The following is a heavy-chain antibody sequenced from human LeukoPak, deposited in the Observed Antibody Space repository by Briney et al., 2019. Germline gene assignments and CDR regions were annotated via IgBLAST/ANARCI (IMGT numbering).Heavy chain of an antibody. CDR2: IYSIGTT. CDR3: ARWYCSSTSCYYDY. Sequence: GGSLRLSCAASGFIVSSNYMSWVRQAPGKGLEWVSIIYSIGTTYYTDSVKGRFTISRDNSKNTLYLQMNSLRAEDTAVYYCARWYCSSTSCYYDYWGQGTLVTVSS. D-gene: IGHD2-2*01. V-gene: IGHV3-53*01. CDR1: GFIVSSNY. J-gene: IGHJ4*02.